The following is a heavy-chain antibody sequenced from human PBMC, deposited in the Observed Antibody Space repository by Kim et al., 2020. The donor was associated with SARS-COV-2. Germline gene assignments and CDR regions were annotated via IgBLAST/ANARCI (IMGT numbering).Heavy chain of an antibody. V-gene: IGHV4-34*01. CDR3: ARGRAGVVPGAILGIGPHYDYYVMDV. J-gene: IGHJ6*02. CDR2: INHSGST. CDR1: GGSFSGYH. Sequence: SETLSLTCAVYGGSFSGYHWSWSRQPPGKGLEWIGEINHSGSTNYSPSLKSRVTISIDTSRNQFTLKLTSVTAADTAPYYCARGRAGVVPGAILGIGPHYDYYVMDVWGQGPTVTVSS. D-gene: IGHD2-2*01.